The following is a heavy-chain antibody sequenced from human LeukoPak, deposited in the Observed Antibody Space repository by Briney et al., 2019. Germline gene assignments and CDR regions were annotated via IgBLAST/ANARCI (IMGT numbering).Heavy chain of an antibody. CDR3: ARGDFFWSGYYPTY. CDR2: IYYRGNT. J-gene: IGHJ4*02. D-gene: IGHD3-3*01. V-gene: IGHV4-30-4*08. CDR1: GDSISNGDYY. Sequence: PSQTLSLTCTVSGDSISNGDYYWSWIRQPPGKGLEWIGYIYYRGNTYYNPSLKSRVTISGDTSKNQFSLEMRSVTAADTAVYYCARGDFFWSGYYPTYWGRGILVTVSS.